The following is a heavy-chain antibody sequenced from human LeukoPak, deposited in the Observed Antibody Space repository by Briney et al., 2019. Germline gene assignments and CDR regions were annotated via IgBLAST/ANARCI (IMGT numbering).Heavy chain of an antibody. D-gene: IGHD3-10*01. J-gene: IGHJ5*02. CDR1: GGSISSYY. CDR2: IYYSGST. V-gene: IGHV4-59*08. Sequence: PSETLSLTCTVSGGSISSYYWSWIRQPPGKGLEWIGYIYYSGSTNYNPSLKSRVTISVDTSKNQFSLKLSSVTAADTAVYYCAKNVLLWFGELSTNNWFDPWGRGTLVTVSS. CDR3: AKNVLLWFGELSTNNWFDP.